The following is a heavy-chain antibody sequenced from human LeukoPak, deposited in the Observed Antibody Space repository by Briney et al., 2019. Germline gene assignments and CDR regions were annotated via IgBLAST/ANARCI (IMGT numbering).Heavy chain of an antibody. D-gene: IGHD1-26*01. CDR1: GFTFSIAFSSYA. CDR2: ISYDGNNK. CDR3: ARDPSWETPPPYFDY. J-gene: IGHJ4*02. Sequence: GGSLRLSCAASGFTFSIAFSSYAMHWVRQAPGKGLEWVAFISYDGNNKYYADSVKGRFTISRGNSKNTLYLQMNSLRAEDTAVYYCARDPSWETPPPYFDYWGQGTLVTVSS. V-gene: IGHV3-30*03.